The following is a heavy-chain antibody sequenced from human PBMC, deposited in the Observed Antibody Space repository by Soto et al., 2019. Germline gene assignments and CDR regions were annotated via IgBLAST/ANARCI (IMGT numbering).Heavy chain of an antibody. CDR2: ITSSDVT. Sequence: EVQLVESGGGLVQPGGSLRLSCAASGFTFSTHSMNWVRQAPGKGLEWISFITSSDVTMYADSVKGRFTISRDNAMNTLFLQMTRLGGEGTAVCFFVGEVGFQLRYLGKGTLVTLSS. V-gene: IGHV3-48*01. CDR1: GFTFSTHS. D-gene: IGHD1-26*01. J-gene: IGHJ4*02. CDR3: VGEVGFQLRY.